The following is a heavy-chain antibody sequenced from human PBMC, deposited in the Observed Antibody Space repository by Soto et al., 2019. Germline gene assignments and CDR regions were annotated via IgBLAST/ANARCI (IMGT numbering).Heavy chain of an antibody. Sequence: QVQLVQSGAEVKKPGSSVKVSCKASGGTFSSYTISWVRQAPGQGLEWMGRIIPILGIANYAQKFQGRVTITADKSTSTAYMGLRSLRSDDTAVYYCARAGDGWGQGTLVTVSS. CDR1: GGTFSSYT. D-gene: IGHD7-27*01. V-gene: IGHV1-69*02. CDR2: IIPILGIA. CDR3: ARAGDG. J-gene: IGHJ4*02.